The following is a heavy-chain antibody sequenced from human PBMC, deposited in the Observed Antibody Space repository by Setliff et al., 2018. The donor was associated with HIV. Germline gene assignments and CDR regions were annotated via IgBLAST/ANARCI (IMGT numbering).Heavy chain of an antibody. CDR1: GFAFSRSA. CDR2: IVVDSGNI. CDR3: ARDYPYYESSGYNYLEAFDI. V-gene: IGHV1-58*01. J-gene: IGHJ3*02. D-gene: IGHD3-22*01. Sequence: SVKVSCKASGFAFSRSALQWVRQARGQRLEWIGWIVVDSGNINYAQKFQERVIITADESTSTAYMELSSLRSEDTAVYNCARDYPYYESSGYNYLEAFDIWGQGTMVTVSS.